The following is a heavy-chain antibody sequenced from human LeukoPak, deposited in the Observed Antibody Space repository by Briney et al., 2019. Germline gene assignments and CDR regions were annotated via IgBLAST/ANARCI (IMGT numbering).Heavy chain of an antibody. CDR1: GGSISSGDYY. J-gene: IGHJ4*02. D-gene: IGHD4-17*01. Sequence: PSETLSLTCTVSGGSISSGDYYWSWIRQHPGKGLEWIGNIYYSGNTYYNPSLKSRVTISADTSKNQFSLQLSPVTAADTAVYYCARAHGDYQHYFDYWGQGTLVTVSS. CDR2: IYYSGNT. CDR3: ARAHGDYQHYFDY. V-gene: IGHV4-31*03.